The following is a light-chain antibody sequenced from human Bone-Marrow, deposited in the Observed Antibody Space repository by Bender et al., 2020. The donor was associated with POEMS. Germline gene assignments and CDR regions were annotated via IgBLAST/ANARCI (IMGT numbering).Light chain of an antibody. Sequence: QSALTQPPSASGSPGQSVTISCTGTSSDVGDYTAVSWYQQHPGKAPKLMIYEVTKRPSGVPDRFSGSKSGNTASLTVSGLQAEDEADYYCSSYTSSSTPVFGGGTKLTVL. V-gene: IGLV2-8*01. J-gene: IGLJ3*02. CDR2: EVT. CDR3: SSYTSSSTPV. CDR1: SSDVGDYTA.